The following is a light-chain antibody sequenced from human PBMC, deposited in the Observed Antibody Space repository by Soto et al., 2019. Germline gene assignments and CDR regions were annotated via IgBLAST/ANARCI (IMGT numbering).Light chain of an antibody. Sequence: QSALTQPPSVSGAPGQRVTISCTGSSSNIGAGYDVHWYQQLPGRAPKLLIYGNTNRPSGVPDRFSGSKSGTLASLAITGLQAEDEADYYCLSFDSSLSVVFGGGTQLTVL. V-gene: IGLV1-40*01. J-gene: IGLJ2*01. CDR3: LSFDSSLSVV. CDR2: GNT. CDR1: SSNIGAGYD.